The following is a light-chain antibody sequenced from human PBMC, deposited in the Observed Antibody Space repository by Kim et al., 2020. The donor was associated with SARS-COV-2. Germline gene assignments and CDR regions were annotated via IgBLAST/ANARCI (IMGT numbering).Light chain of an antibody. V-gene: IGKV1-33*01. CDR3: QQYANVPIT. J-gene: IGKJ5*01. CDR1: QDITKY. CDR2: DAS. Sequence: AAVGERVTITCQASQDITKYLHWYQQKPGKAPKLLMYDASNLETGVPSRFSESGSGTDFTFTISSLQPEDIATYYCQQYANVPITFGQGTRLEIK.